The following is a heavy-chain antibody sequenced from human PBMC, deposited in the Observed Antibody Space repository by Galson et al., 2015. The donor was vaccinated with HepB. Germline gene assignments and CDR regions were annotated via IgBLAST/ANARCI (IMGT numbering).Heavy chain of an antibody. D-gene: IGHD2-2*01. V-gene: IGHV4-59*08. Sequence: ETLSLTCSVSHGSIYNYYWSWIRQSPGNRLEWIGYIYYNGDTTYNPSLGYRVGMSVDTSVNQVSLWLTSVTAADTAVYYCARHPGRGSVGYAFDLWGQGTLVTVSA. CDR1: HGSIYNYY. J-gene: IGHJ4*02. CDR3: ARHPGRGSVGYAFDL. CDR2: IYYNGDT.